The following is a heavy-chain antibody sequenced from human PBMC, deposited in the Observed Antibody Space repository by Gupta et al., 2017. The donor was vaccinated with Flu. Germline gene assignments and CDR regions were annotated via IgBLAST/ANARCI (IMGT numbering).Heavy chain of an antibody. CDR1: SLRVPSSS. J-gene: IGHJ4*02. CDR3: TLLSSSLPLNY. CDR2: GYYHGSA. Sequence: SLRVPSSSWGWVRQPPGKGLGLIGSGYYHGSAYYNPALRRRVSISVDTSKNQFSPKLTSVTAADMAVYYCTLLSSSLPLNYWGQGTLVTVPS. V-gene: IGHV4-39*01.